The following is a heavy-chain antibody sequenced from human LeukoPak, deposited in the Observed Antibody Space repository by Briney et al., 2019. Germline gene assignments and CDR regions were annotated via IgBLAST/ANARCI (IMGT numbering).Heavy chain of an antibody. CDR3: AREATFGVVIIALDY. CDR2: ISAYNGNT. J-gene: IGHJ4*02. D-gene: IGHD3-3*01. Sequence: ASVKVSCKASGYTFTSYGISWVRQAPGQGLEWMGWISAYNGNTNYAQKLQGRVTMTTDTSTSTAYMELRGLRSDDTAVYYCAREATFGVVIIALDYWGQGTLVTVSS. V-gene: IGHV1-18*01. CDR1: GYTFTSYG.